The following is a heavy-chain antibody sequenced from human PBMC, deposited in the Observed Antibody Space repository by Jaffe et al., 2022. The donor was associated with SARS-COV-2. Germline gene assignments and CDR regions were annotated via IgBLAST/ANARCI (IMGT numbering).Heavy chain of an antibody. J-gene: IGHJ4*02. CDR2: ISWNSGSI. CDR1: GFTFDDYA. V-gene: IGHV3-9*01. Sequence: EVQLVESGGGLVQPGRSLRLSCAASGFTFDDYAMHWVRQAPGKGLEWVSGISWNSGSIGYADSVKGRFTISRDNAKNSLYLQMNSLRAEDTALYYCAKDAYGSGSYIDYWGQGTLVTVSS. CDR3: AKDAYGSGSYIDY. D-gene: IGHD3-10*01.